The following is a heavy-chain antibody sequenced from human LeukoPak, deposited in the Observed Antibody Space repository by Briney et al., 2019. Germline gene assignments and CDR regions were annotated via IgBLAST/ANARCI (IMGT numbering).Heavy chain of an antibody. J-gene: IGHJ4*02. CDR1: GGTFSSYA. Sequence: SVKVSCKASGGTFSSYAISWVRQAPGQGLEWMGRIIPILGIANYAQKFHGRVTITADKSTSTAYMELSSLRSEDTAVYYCAAGFGVVTVDYWGQGTLVTASS. D-gene: IGHD3-3*01. V-gene: IGHV1-69*04. CDR3: AAGFGVVTVDY. CDR2: IIPILGIA.